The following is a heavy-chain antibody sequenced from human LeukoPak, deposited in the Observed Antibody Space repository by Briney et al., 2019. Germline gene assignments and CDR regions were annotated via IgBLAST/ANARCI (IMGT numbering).Heavy chain of an antibody. Sequence: PSETLSLTCAVYGGSFSGYYWSWIRQPPGKGLEWIGEINHSGSTNYNPSLKSRVTISVDTSKNQFSLKLSSVTAADTAVYYCARGFSYDFWSGYRMTKFDYWGQGTLVTVSS. D-gene: IGHD3-3*01. CDR1: GGSFSGYY. CDR2: INHSGST. J-gene: IGHJ4*02. CDR3: ARGFSYDFWSGYRMTKFDY. V-gene: IGHV4-34*01.